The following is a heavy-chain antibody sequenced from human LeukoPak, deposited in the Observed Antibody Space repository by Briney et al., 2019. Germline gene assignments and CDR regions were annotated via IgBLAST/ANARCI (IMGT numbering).Heavy chain of an antibody. CDR1: GFTFSTYA. CDR2: IYGGCPTT. CDR3: ARGFLGGTDQYFDS. D-gene: IGHD6-19*01. V-gene: IGHV3-23*01. J-gene: IGHJ4*02. Sequence: GGSLRLSCAASGFTFSTYAMNWVRQAPAKGLEWVSTIYGGCPTTDYADSVKDRFTISRDNSKNTLYLQMNSLRAEDTAVYFCARGFLGGTDQYFDSWGQGTLVTVSS.